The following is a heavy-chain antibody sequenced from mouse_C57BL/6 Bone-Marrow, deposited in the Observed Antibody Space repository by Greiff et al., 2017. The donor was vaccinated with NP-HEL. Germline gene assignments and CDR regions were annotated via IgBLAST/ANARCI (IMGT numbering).Heavy chain of an antibody. CDR3: ARGDYGSSYGFAY. J-gene: IGHJ3*01. CDR1: GFSLTSYG. Sequence: QVQLKESGPGLVAPSQSLSITCTVSGFSLTSYGVHWVRQPPGKGLEWLVVIWSDGSTTYNSALKSRLSISKDNSKSQVFLKMNRLQTDDTAMYYCARGDYGSSYGFAYWGQGTLVTVSA. CDR2: IWSDGST. D-gene: IGHD1-1*01. V-gene: IGHV2-6*03.